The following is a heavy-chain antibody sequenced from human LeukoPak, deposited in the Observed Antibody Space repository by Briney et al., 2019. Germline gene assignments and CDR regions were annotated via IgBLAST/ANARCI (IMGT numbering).Heavy chain of an antibody. D-gene: IGHD3-10*01. CDR1: GDSISSGSDE. CDR3: AARPSVLYYSDPGSYYLWGFDP. Sequence: SETLSLTCTVSGDSISSGSDEWGWSRRPGGEGLEWIGRRYTSVSTNYNPSLKSRVTISVAPSKNQFSLKLSSVTAADTAVYYCAARPSVLYYSDPGSYYLWGFDPWGQGTLVTVSS. CDR2: RYTSVST. V-gene: IGHV4-61*02. J-gene: IGHJ5*02.